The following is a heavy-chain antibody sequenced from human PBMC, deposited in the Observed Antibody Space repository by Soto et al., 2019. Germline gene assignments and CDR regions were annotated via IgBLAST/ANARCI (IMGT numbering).Heavy chain of an antibody. J-gene: IGHJ3*02. CDR1: GGSISSSSYY. Sequence: QLQLQESGPGLVKPSETLSLTCTVSGGSISSSSYYWGWIRQPPGKGLEWIGSIYYSGSTYYNPSLKSRVTISVDTSKNQFSLKLSSVTAADTAVYYCASTYYYDSSGYLDAFDIWGQGTMVTVSS. CDR3: ASTYYYDSSGYLDAFDI. V-gene: IGHV4-39*01. D-gene: IGHD3-22*01. CDR2: IYYSGST.